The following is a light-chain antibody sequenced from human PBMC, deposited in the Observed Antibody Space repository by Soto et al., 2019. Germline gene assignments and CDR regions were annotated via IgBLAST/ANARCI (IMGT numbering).Light chain of an antibody. CDR2: GAS. V-gene: IGKV3-20*01. Sequence: EIVLTQSPGTLSLSPGERATLSCRASESVSTSYLAWYQQKPGQAPSLLIYGASGRTTGIPDRFSVSASGTDFTLSTSRLETEDFAVYYGQCYGTQALFAPGTKVDI. CDR1: ESVSTSY. CDR3: QCYGTQAL. J-gene: IGKJ3*01.